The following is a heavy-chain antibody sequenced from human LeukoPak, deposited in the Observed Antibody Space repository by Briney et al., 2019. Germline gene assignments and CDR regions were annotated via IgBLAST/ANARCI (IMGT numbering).Heavy chain of an antibody. CDR3: AKVSARDIVVVPAAPFDY. J-gene: IGHJ4*02. CDR2: ISGSGGST. CDR1: GFTFSSYG. V-gene: IGHV3-23*01. Sequence: PGGSLRLSCAASGFTFSSYGMSWVRQAPGKGLEWVSAISGSGGSTYYADSVKGRFTISRDNSKNTLYLQMNSLRAEDTAVYYCAKVSARDIVVVPAAPFDYWGQGTLVTVSS. D-gene: IGHD2-2*01.